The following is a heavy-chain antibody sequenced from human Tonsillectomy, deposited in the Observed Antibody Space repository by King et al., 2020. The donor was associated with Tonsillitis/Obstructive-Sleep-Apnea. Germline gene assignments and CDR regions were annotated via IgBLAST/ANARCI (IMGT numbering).Heavy chain of an antibody. D-gene: IGHD1-26*01. V-gene: IGHV4-4*02. CDR2: IYHSGST. CDR1: GGSISSSNW. J-gene: IGHJ3*02. CDR3: ARKWELLYDAFDI. Sequence: QLQESGPGLVKPSGTLSLTCAVSGGSISSSNWWSWVGQPPGKGLEWTGEIYHSGSTNYNPSLNSRVTISVDKSKNQFSLKRSSVTAADTAVYYCARKWELLYDAFDIWGQGTMVTVSS.